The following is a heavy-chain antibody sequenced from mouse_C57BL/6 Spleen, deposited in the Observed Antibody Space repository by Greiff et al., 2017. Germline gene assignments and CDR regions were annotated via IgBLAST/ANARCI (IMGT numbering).Heavy chain of an antibody. V-gene: IGHV3-6*01. CDR1: GYSITSGYY. D-gene: IGHD3-1*01. CDR2: ISYDGRD. J-gene: IGHJ2*01. Sequence: EVKLEESGPGLVNPSQSLSLTCSVPGYSITSGYYWNWIRQFPGNKLEWMGYISYDGRDNYNPSLKNRISITRDTAKNQFFLKLNSETTDDTATYYCARGEAPAGTLLGYWGQGTTLTVSS. CDR3: ARGEAPAGTLLGY.